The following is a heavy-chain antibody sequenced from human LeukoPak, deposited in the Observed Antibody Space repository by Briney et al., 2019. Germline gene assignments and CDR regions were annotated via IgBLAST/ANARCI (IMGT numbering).Heavy chain of an antibody. V-gene: IGHV3-7*03. CDR3: ATPLDYYDSSGYHQGGD. CDR1: GFTFSSYW. J-gene: IGHJ4*02. CDR2: IKQDGSKK. D-gene: IGHD3-22*01. Sequence: PGGSLRLSCAASGFTFSSYWMSWVRQAPGKGLEWVANIKQDGSKKNYVDSVKGRFTISRDNAKNSLYPQMNSLRAEDTAVYYCATPLDYYDSSGYHQGGDWGQGTLVTVSS.